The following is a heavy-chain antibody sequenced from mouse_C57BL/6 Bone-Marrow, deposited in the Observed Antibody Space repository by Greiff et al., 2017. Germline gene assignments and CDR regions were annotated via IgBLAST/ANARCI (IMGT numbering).Heavy chain of an antibody. CDR1: GYTFTDYY. J-gene: IGHJ2*01. CDR2: INPNNGGT. CDR3: ASSPNWGYFDY. D-gene: IGHD4-1*01. Sequence: EVQLQQSGPELVKPGASVKISCKASGYTFTDYYMNWVKQSHGKSLEWIGDINPNNGGTSYNQKFKGKATLTVDKSSSTAYMQLRSLTSEDSAVYYCASSPNWGYFDYWGQGTTLTVSS. V-gene: IGHV1-26*01.